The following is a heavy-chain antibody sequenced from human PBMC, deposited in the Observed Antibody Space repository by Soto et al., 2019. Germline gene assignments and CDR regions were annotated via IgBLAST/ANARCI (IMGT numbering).Heavy chain of an antibody. V-gene: IGHV1-8*01. CDR3: ARVTYYDFWSGEPLPYYYYYMDV. J-gene: IGHJ6*03. CDR2: MKPNSGNT. D-gene: IGHD3-3*01. CDR1: GYTFTSYD. Sequence: GASVKVSCKASGYTFTSYDINWVRQATGQGLEWMGWMKPNSGNTGYAQKFQGRVTMTRNTSISTAYMELSSLRSEDTAVYYCARVTYYDFWSGEPLPYYYYYMDVWGKGTTVTVSS.